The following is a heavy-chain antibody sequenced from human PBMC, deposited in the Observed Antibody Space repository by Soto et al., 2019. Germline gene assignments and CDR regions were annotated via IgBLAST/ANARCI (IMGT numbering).Heavy chain of an antibody. Sequence: QVHLVESGGGVVQPGRSLRLSCEASGLTFSNYGMHWVRQAPGKGLEWVAVISSDGSHKLYADSFKGRFTISRDNPNNTLYLQMSSLTPEDTAIYYCVKEWMFYWGQGSLVTVSS. CDR1: GLTFSNYG. V-gene: IGHV3-30*18. D-gene: IGHD5-12*01. J-gene: IGHJ4*02. CDR3: VKEWMFY. CDR2: ISSDGSHK.